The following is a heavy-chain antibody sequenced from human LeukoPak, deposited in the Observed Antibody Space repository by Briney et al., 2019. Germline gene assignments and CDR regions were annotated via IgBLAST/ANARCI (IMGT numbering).Heavy chain of an antibody. J-gene: IGHJ4*02. V-gene: IGHV3-30*18. CDR1: GFTFSSYG. CDR2: ISYDGSNK. CDR3: AKDEAWSRHYYDSSGYYSYFDY. Sequence: PGRSLRLSCAASGFTFSSYGMHWVRQALGKGLEWVAVISYDGSNKYYADSVKGRFTISRDNSKNTLYLQMNSLRAEDTAVYYCAKDEAWSRHYYDSSGYYSYFDYWGQGTLVTVSS. D-gene: IGHD3-22*01.